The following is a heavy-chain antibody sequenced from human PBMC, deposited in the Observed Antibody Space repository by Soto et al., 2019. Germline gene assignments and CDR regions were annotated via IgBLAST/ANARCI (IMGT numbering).Heavy chain of an antibody. CDR1: GFTFSSYG. CDR2: ISYDGSNK. Sequence: QVQLVESGGGVVQPGRSLRLSCAASGFTFSSYGMHWVRQAPGKGLEWVAVISYDGSNKYYADSVKGRFTISRDNSKNTMYQQMNNLRAENMGVYYCAFSLSAHRIEVAGIKRVLGDYWGQGTLVTVSS. CDR3: AFSLSAHRIEVAGIKRVLGDY. D-gene: IGHD6-19*01. J-gene: IGHJ4*02. V-gene: IGHV3-30*03.